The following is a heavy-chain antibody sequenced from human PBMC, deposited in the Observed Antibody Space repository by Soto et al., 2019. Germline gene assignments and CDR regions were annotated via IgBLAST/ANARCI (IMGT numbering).Heavy chain of an antibody. J-gene: IGHJ4*02. Sequence: SPTLSLTGAISGDSASRNSASWNWIRPSPSRGLEWLGRTYYRSKWYNDYAVSMRSRITINPDTTKNQFSLQLNSATPEDTAVYYCTTWRFDYWGQGTLVTVSS. CDR3: TTWRFDY. V-gene: IGHV6-1*01. CDR2: TYYRSKWYN. CDR1: GDSASRNSAS.